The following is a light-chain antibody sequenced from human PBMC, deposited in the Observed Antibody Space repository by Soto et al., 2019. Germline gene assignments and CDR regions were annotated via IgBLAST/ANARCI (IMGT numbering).Light chain of an antibody. CDR1: SSNIGAGCD. Sequence: QAVLTQPPSVSGAPGQRVTISCTGSSSNIGAGCDVHWYQQLPGTAPKLLIYGNSNRPSGVPDRFSGSKSGTSASLAITGLQAEDEADYYCQSYDSSLRVFGTGTKLTVL. CDR3: QSYDSSLRV. J-gene: IGLJ1*01. V-gene: IGLV1-40*01. CDR2: GNS.